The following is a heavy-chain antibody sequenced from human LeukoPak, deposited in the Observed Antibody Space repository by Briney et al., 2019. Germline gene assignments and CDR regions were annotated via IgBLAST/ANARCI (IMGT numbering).Heavy chain of an antibody. J-gene: IGHJ4*02. CDR3: VFFYTDLKIPY. D-gene: IGHD2-21*02. CDR2: INPEGNTP. Sequence: PGGSLRLSCAASGFTFSTYWMHWVRQAPGKGLVWVSTINPEGNTPTYADSVKGRFTLSRDNAKNTLLLQMDSLRAEDTAIYYCVFFYTDLKIPYWGQGALVSVSS. CDR1: GFTFSTYW. V-gene: IGHV3-74*01.